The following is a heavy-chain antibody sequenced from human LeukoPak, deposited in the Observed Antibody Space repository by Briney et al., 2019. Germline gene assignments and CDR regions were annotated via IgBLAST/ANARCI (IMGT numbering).Heavy chain of an antibody. J-gene: IGHJ4*02. V-gene: IGHV3-30*02. Sequence: PGGSLRLSCAASGFTFSSYGVHWVRQAPGRELEWVAFIRYDGSNKYYADSVKGRFTISRDNSKNTLYLQMNSLRAEDTAVYYCAKDGSSSWSQFDYWGQGTLVTVSS. CDR3: AKDGSSSWSQFDY. CDR1: GFTFSSYG. D-gene: IGHD6-13*01. CDR2: IRYDGSNK.